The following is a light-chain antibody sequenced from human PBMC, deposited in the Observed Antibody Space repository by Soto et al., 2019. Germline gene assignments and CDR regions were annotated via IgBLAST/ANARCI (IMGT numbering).Light chain of an antibody. CDR2: EVS. CDR1: SSDVGGYNY. CDR3: SSYAGSNNLV. J-gene: IGLJ7*01. Sequence: QSALTQPPSASGSPGQSVTISCTGTSSDVGGYNYVSWYQQHPGKAPKLVIFEVSKRPSGVPDRFSGSKSGNTASLTVSGLQAEDEADYRCSSYAGSNNLVFGGGTQLTVL. V-gene: IGLV2-8*01.